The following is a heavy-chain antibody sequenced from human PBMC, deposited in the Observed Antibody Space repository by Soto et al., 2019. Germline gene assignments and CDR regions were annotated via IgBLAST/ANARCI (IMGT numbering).Heavy chain of an antibody. Sequence: SETLSLTCAVYGGSFSGYYWSWIRQPPGKGLEWIGEINHSGSTNYNPSLKSRVTISVGTSKNQFFLKLSSVTAADTAVYYCAFRSYHRTTRAPFDYWGQGTLVTVSS. D-gene: IGHD3-10*01. CDR1: GGSFSGYY. J-gene: IGHJ4*02. V-gene: IGHV4-34*01. CDR3: AFRSYHRTTRAPFDY. CDR2: INHSGST.